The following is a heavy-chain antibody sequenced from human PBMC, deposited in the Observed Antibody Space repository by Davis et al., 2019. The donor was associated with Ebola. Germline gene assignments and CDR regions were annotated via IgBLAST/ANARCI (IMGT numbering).Heavy chain of an antibody. D-gene: IGHD5-18*01. V-gene: IGHV3-53*01. Sequence: GGSLRLSCAASGFTFYRYEMNWVRQAPGKGLEWVSLTFSGGGTNYADSVKGRFTISRDNLNNVLYLQMNSLTVEDTAVYYCGRGGYDDGSLEHWGQGTLVTVSS. J-gene: IGHJ4*02. CDR1: GFTFYRYE. CDR2: TFSGGGT. CDR3: GRGGYDDGSLEH.